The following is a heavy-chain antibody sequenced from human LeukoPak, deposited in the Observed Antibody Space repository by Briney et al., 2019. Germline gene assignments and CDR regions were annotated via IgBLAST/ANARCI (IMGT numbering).Heavy chain of an antibody. CDR2: TSDRGDYT. CDR1: GFTFTSYS. CDR3: AKESTDRYCGGDCYYGD. D-gene: IGHD2-21*02. J-gene: IGHJ4*02. Sequence: GGSLRLSCAASGFTFTSYSMSWVRQAPGKGLEWVSGTSDRGDYTYYADSVKGRFTISRDSSKNTLFLQMNSLRADDTAVYYCAKESTDRYCGGDCYYGDWGQGTLVTVSS. V-gene: IGHV3-23*01.